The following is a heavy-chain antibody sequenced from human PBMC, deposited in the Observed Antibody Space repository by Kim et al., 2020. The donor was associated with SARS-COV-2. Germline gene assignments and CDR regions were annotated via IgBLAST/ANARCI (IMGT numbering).Heavy chain of an antibody. J-gene: IGHJ4*02. CDR3: ASGRSGQQLDI. Sequence: GGSLRLSCAASGFTFSDYYMTWIRQAPGKGLEWVSYIRPDSSYTRYTDSVKGRFTISRDNAKNSVYLQMNSLRADDTAVYYCASGRSGQQLDIWGQGTLVTVSS. V-gene: IGHV3-11*03. CDR1: GFTFSDYY. D-gene: IGHD6-13*01. CDR2: IRPDSSYT.